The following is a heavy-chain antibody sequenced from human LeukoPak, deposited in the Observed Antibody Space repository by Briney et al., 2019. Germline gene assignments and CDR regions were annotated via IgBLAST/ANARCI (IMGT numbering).Heavy chain of an antibody. CDR2: ISGSGGST. Sequence: GGSLRLSCAASGFTFSSYAMSWDRQAPGKGLEWVSAISGSGGSTYYADSVKGRFTISRDNSKNTLYLQMNSLRAEDTAVYYCAKDPTYYDILTGYNYGMDVWGQGTTVTVSS. J-gene: IGHJ6*02. CDR1: GFTFSSYA. V-gene: IGHV3-23*01. CDR3: AKDPTYYDILTGYNYGMDV. D-gene: IGHD3-9*01.